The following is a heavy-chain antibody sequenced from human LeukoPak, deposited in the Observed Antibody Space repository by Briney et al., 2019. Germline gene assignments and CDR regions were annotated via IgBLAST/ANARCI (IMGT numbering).Heavy chain of an antibody. J-gene: IGHJ4*02. D-gene: IGHD6-19*01. CDR3: ACSSSGWFCNY. CDR1: GGSPSGYY. CDR2: LYTSGST. Sequence: SETRSLTCAVYGGSPSGYYWSWIRPPPGKGLEAIGRLYTSGSTNYNPSLTSRVTMSVHTSKNQFCLKLSSVTAADTAVYHSACSSSGWFCNYSGQRNLVTLSS. V-gene: IGHV4-59*10.